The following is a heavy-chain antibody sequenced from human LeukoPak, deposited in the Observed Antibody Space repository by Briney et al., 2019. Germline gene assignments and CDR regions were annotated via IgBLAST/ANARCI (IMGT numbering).Heavy chain of an antibody. CDR2: IYSGGST. Sequence: PGGSLRLCCAASGFTVSSNYMSWVRQAPGEGLEWVSVIYSGGSTYYADSVKGRFTISRDNSKNTLYLQMNSLRAEDTAVYYCARETRLLWFGEIGYFDYWGQGTLVTVSP. CDR1: GFTVSSNY. D-gene: IGHD3-10*01. V-gene: IGHV3-53*01. CDR3: ARETRLLWFGEIGYFDY. J-gene: IGHJ4*02.